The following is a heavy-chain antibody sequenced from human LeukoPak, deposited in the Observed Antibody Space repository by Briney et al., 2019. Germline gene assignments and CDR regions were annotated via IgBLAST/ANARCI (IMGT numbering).Heavy chain of an antibody. CDR3: ARGLAGYYYHYGMDV. Sequence: SETLSLTCAVYGGSFSGYYWSWIREPPGKGLEWIGEINHSGTTTYTPSLTSRAAISVDPSKTQFSLKLSSVTAADTAVYYCARGLAGYYYHYGMDVWGQGTTVTVS. J-gene: IGHJ6*02. CDR1: GGSFSGYY. D-gene: IGHD6-19*01. V-gene: IGHV4-34*01. CDR2: INHSGTT.